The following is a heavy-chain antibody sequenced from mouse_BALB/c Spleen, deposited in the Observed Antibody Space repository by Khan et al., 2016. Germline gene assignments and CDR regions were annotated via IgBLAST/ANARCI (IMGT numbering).Heavy chain of an antibody. J-gene: IGHJ1*01. CDR2: INTETGEP. Sequence: QIQLVQSGPELKKPGETVKISCRASGYTFTDFSMHWVKQTPGKGLKWMGWINTETGEPSYADDFKGRFAFSLDTSASTAYLQISNLKNEDTATYYYAISGYDSSLFDDWGEGTTVTVSA. D-gene: IGHD1-1*01. V-gene: IGHV9-2-1*01. CDR3: AISGYDSSLFDD. CDR1: GYTFTDFS.